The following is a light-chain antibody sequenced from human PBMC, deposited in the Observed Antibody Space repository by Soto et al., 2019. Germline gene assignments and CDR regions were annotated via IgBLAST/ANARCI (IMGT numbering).Light chain of an antibody. CDR3: QQYNNWPAVT. V-gene: IGKV3-15*01. Sequence: EIVMTQSPATLSVSPGERATLSCRASQSVSSNLAWYQQKPDQAPRLLIYGASTRATGIPARFSGSGSGTEFTLTISSLQSEDFAVYYCQQYNNWPAVTFGGGTKVEIK. CDR2: GAS. J-gene: IGKJ4*01. CDR1: QSVSSN.